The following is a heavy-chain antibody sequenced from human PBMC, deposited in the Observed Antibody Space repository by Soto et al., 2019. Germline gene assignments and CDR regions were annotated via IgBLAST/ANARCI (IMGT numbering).Heavy chain of an antibody. CDR2: ISAYNANT. Sequence: ASVKVSCKASGYTFTRYGISWVRQAPGQGLEWMGWISAYNANTNYAQKLQGRVTMTTDTSTSTSYMELRSLRSDDTAVYFCARDRLGATGDYWGQGTLVTVSS. CDR3: ARDRLGATGDY. D-gene: IGHD1-26*01. CDR1: GYTFTRYG. V-gene: IGHV1-18*01. J-gene: IGHJ4*02.